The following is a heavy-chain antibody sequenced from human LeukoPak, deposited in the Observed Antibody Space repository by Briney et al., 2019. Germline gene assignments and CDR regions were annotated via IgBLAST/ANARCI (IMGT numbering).Heavy chain of an antibody. Sequence: GGSLRLSCGASGFTFSGSAIHWVRQSSGKGLEWVGQIDKKDKGYATATAYAASVKGRFTISRDDSINTAYLQMKSLKTEDTALYYCTRDSGTYNWFDPWGQGTLVTVSS. CDR1: GFTFSGSA. V-gene: IGHV3-73*01. CDR3: TRDSGTYNWFDP. CDR2: IDKKDKGYATAT. J-gene: IGHJ5*02. D-gene: IGHD1-26*01.